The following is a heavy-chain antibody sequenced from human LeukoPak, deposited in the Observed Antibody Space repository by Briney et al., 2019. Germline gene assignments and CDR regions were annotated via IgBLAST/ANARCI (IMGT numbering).Heavy chain of an antibody. V-gene: IGHV3-21*01. D-gene: IGHD4-17*01. CDR3: ARHFYGDYGYYYGMDV. CDR1: GFTFSSYS. Sequence: GGSLRLSCAASGFTFSSYSMNWVRQAPGKGLEWVSSISSSSSYIYYADSVKGRFTISRDNAKNSLYLQMYSLRAEDTAVYYCARHFYGDYGYYYGMDVWGKGTTVTVSS. J-gene: IGHJ6*04. CDR2: ISSSSSYI.